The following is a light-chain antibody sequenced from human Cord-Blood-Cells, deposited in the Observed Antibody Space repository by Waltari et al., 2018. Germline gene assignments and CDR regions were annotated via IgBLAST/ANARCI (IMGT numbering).Light chain of an antibody. CDR2: LGS. V-gene: IGKV2-28*01. CDR1: QSLLHSNGYNY. CDR3: MQALQTPWT. Sequence: DIVMTQSPLSLPVTPGEPASISCRSSQSLLHSNGYNYLDWNLQKPGQSPQHLIYLGSNRSSGVPDRFSGSGSGTDFTLKISRVEAEDVGVYYCMQALQTPWTFGQGTKVEIK. J-gene: IGKJ1*01.